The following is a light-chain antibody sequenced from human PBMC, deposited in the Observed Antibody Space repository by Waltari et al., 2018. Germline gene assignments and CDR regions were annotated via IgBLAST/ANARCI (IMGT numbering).Light chain of an antibody. Sequence: EIVIPNSPATLPVSPVVRATLSCRASQSVGSDSAGYQQKPGRAPNLLIHGASTRFTGIPARFSGSGSGTEFTLTISSLQSEDFAVYYCQQYNKWPPYTFGQGTKLEIK. V-gene: IGKV3-15*01. CDR3: QQYNKWPPYT. CDR2: GAS. J-gene: IGKJ2*01. CDR1: QSVGSD.